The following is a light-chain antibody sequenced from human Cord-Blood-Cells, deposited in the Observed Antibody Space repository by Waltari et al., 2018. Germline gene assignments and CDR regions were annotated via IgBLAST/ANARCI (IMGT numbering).Light chain of an antibody. J-gene: IGKJ4*01. CDR2: DAS. Sequence: EIVFTQSPPTLSLSPGERAPPPCRASQSVSSYLAWYQQKPGQAPRLLIYDASNRATGIPARFSGSGSGTDFTLTISSLEPEDFAVYYCQQRSNWPLLTFGGGTKVEIK. CDR3: QQRSNWPLLT. V-gene: IGKV3-11*01. CDR1: QSVSSY.